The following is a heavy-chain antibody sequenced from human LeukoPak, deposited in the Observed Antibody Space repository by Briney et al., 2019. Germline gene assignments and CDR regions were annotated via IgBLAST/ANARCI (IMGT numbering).Heavy chain of an antibody. CDR2: LSGSGGST. CDR3: ARVKVWNYDY. D-gene: IGHD1-7*01. CDR1: GFTFSSYA. Sequence: PGGSLRLSCAASGFTFSSYAMKWVRQAPGKGLEWVSGLSGSGGSTYYADSVKGRFTISRDNAKNSLYLQMNSLRDEDTAVYYCARVKVWNYDYWGQGTLVTVSS. J-gene: IGHJ4*02. V-gene: IGHV3-23*01.